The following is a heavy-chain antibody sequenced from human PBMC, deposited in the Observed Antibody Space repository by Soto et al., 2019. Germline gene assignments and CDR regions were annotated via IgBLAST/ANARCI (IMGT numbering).Heavy chain of an antibody. CDR3: ASDYGSNWRL. CDR1: GFVSTNHN. CDR2: INAGNGNT. D-gene: IGHD6-19*01. J-gene: IGHJ4*02. V-gene: IGHV1-3*01. Sequence: QAHLVQSAAEVKMPGDSVQVSCKASGFVSTNHNFHWVRQAPGQSLEWMGRINAGNGNTQYSQNFQGRVTFTSDPSASTAFMELTNLRFEDRAMYYCASDYGSNWRLWGQGTLVSVSS.